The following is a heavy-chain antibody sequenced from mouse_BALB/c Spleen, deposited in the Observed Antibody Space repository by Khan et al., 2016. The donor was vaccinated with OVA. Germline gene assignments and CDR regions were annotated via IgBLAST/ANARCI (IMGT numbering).Heavy chain of an antibody. CDR3: ARLAYYYNSEGFAY. CDR1: GFTFSTYG. J-gene: IGHJ3*01. CDR2: INSGGHYT. D-gene: IGHD1-1*02. Sequence: EVVLVESGGDLVKTGGSLKLSCAASGFTFSTYGMSWVRQTPDKRLEWVATINSGGHYTYSIDNINGRFTISRDNAKNTLYLQMTSLRSEDTAMYYCARLAYYYNSEGFAYWGQGTLVTVSA. V-gene: IGHV5-6*01.